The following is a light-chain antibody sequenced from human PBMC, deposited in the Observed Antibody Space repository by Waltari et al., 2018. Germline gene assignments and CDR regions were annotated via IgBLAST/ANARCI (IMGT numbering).Light chain of an antibody. Sequence: QSALTQPASMSGSPGHSITISCAGTSEDVGGYKLVSWYQQHPGKAPKLIIFEVTKRPAVVSYRVSGSRSGNTASLTLSGLQPEDEAAYYCCSYAGTSSWVFGGGTNVTVL. J-gene: IGLJ3*02. V-gene: IGLV2-23*02. CDR2: EVT. CDR1: SEDVGGYKL. CDR3: CSYAGTSSWV.